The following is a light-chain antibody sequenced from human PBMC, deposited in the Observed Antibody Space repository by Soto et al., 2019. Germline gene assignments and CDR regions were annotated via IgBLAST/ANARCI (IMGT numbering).Light chain of an antibody. V-gene: IGLV2-8*01. CDR3: SSYAGSSNV. Sequence: QSALTQPPSASGSPGQSVAISCTGTSSDVGGYNYVSWYQQHPGKAPKLMIYEVNKRPSVVPDRFSGSKSGNTASLTVSGLQAEDEADYDCSSYAGSSNVFGTGTKVTVL. CDR1: SSDVGGYNY. CDR2: EVN. J-gene: IGLJ1*01.